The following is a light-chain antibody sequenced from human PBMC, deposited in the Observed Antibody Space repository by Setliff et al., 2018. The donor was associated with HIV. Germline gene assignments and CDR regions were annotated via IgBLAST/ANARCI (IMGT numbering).Light chain of an antibody. CDR1: QSLSTTYLTGTSTS. CDR3: QQYFTSPYT. J-gene: IGKJ2*01. V-gene: IGKV3-20*01. CDR2: GAS. Sequence: EIVLTQSPGTLSLSPGAGATLSCRASQSLSTTYLTGTSTSLAWYQQKFSRTPRLLIYGASSRATDIPDRFSGSGSGTNFTLTISRLDPEDFAVYYCQQYFTSPYTFGQGTKVDIK.